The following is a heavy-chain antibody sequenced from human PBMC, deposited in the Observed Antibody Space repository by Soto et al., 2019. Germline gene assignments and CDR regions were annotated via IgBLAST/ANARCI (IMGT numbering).Heavy chain of an antibody. J-gene: IGHJ5*02. Sequence: PGGSLRLSCAASGFTFDDYAMHWVRQAPGKGLEWVSGISWNSGSIGYADSVKGRFTISRDNAKNSLYLQMNSLRAEDTALYYCAKVSDVGFCSGGTCPLEGNWFDPRGQGPLVTVPS. D-gene: IGHD2-15*01. V-gene: IGHV3-9*01. CDR3: AKVSDVGFCSGGTCPLEGNWFDP. CDR1: GFTFDDYA. CDR2: ISWNSGSI.